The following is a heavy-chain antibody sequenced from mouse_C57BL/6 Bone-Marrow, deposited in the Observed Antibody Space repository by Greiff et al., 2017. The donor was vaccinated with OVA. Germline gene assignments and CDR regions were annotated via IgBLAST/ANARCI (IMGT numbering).Heavy chain of an antibody. J-gene: IGHJ1*03. CDR1: GYTFTSYW. V-gene: IGHV1-72*01. D-gene: IGHD1-1*01. CDR2: IDPNSGGT. CDR3: ARNLFLTTVVVDWYFDV. Sequence: VQLHQPGAELVKPGASVKLSCKASGYTFTSYWMHWVKQRPGRGLEWIGRIDPNSGGTKYNEKFKSKATLTVDKPSSTAYMQLSSLTSEDSAVYYCARNLFLTTVVVDWYFDVWGTGTTVTVSS.